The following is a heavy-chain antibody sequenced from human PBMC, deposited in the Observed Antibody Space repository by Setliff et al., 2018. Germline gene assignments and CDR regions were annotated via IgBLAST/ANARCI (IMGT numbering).Heavy chain of an antibody. Sequence: SGGSLRLSCEASGFTLDDYYMTWIRQAPGKGLEWISYISSSGYTIYYANSVKGRFSISRDDALNSLFLEMNSLRVDDTAIYYCARGKDYSDGSGYPIFQHWGQGTPVTVSS. CDR2: ISSSGYTI. CDR3: ARGKDYSDGSGYPIFQH. V-gene: IGHV3-11*04. CDR1: GFTLDDYY. D-gene: IGHD3-22*01. J-gene: IGHJ1*01.